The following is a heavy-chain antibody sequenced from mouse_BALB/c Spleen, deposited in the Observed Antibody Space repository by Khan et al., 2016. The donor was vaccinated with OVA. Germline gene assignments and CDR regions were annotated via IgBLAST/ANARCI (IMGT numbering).Heavy chain of an antibody. D-gene: IGHD1-1*01. Sequence: QVQLKESGPGLVAPSQSLSITCTVSGFSLTDYGVSWIRQPPGKGLEWLGAIWGGGSTYYNSTLKSRLSISKDNSKSQVFLKMNSLRIDDTAMYXGAKGDDGSSSFDYWGQGTTLTVSS. J-gene: IGHJ2*01. CDR3: AKGDDGSSSFDY. CDR1: GFSLTDYG. CDR2: IWGGGST. V-gene: IGHV2-6-5*01.